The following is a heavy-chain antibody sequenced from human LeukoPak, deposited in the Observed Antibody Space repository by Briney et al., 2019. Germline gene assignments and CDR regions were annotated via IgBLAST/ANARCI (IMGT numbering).Heavy chain of an antibody. J-gene: IGHJ3*02. CDR1: GFTFNIYP. Sequence: GASLRLSCVASGFTFNIYPMSWVRQAPGQGLEWVSAISGGGETTLYADSVEGRFTISRDNSRNTLFLQMSSLRAEDTAVYFCAGKSPTTTRQHAFDIWGRGTMVTVSS. V-gene: IGHV3-23*01. D-gene: IGHD1/OR15-1a*01. CDR3: AGKSPTTTRQHAFDI. CDR2: ISGGGETT.